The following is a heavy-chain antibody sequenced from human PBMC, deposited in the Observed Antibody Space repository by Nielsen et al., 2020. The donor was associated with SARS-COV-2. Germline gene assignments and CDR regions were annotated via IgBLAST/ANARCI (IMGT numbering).Heavy chain of an antibody. CDR2: IYFSGST. J-gene: IGHJ3*02. CDR3: ARSPTGTTPLDAFDI. CDR1: GGSISSGGYS. Sequence: SETLSLTCAVSGGSISSGGYSWNWIRQPPGKGLEWIGYIYFSGSTYYNASLQSRVLISIDTSQNQFSLKLNSMTVADTAVYYCARSPTGTTPLDAFDIWGQGTMVSVSS. V-gene: IGHV4-30-4*08. D-gene: IGHD1-1*01.